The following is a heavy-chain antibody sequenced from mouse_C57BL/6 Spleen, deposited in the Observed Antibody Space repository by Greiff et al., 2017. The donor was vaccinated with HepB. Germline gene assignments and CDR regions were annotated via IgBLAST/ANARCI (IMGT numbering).Heavy chain of an antibody. CDR2: INPYNGGT. J-gene: IGHJ4*01. CDR3: ATYSKNYAMDY. Sequence: VQLQQSGPVLVKPGASVKMSCKASGYTFTDYYMNWVKQSHGKSLEWIGVINPYNGGTSYNQKFKGKATLTVDKSSSTAYMELNSLTSEDSAVYYCATYSKNYAMDYWGQGTSVTVSS. V-gene: IGHV1-19*01. D-gene: IGHD2-5*01. CDR1: GYTFTDYY.